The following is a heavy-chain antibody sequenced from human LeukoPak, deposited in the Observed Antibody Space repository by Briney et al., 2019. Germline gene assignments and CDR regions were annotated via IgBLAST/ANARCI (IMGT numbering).Heavy chain of an antibody. Sequence: GRSLRLSCAASGFTFDDYAMHWVRQAPGKGLEWVSGISWNSGSIGYADSVKGRFTISRDNAKNSLYPQMNSLKTEDTAVYYCTRQQLVLDYWGQGTLVTVSS. J-gene: IGHJ4*02. CDR2: ISWNSGSI. D-gene: IGHD6-13*01. CDR3: TRQQLVLDY. CDR1: GFTFDDYA. V-gene: IGHV3-9*01.